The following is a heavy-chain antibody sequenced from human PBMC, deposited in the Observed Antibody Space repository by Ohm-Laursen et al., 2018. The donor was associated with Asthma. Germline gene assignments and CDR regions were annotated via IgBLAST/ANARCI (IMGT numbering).Heavy chain of an antibody. D-gene: IGHD3-22*01. V-gene: IGHV4-59*02. CDR1: GASVSKPCY. Sequence: TLSLTCTVSGASVSKPCYWSWLRQPPGKGLEWIGYIYYSGSTNYNPSLKSRVTISVDTSKNQFSLKLSSVTAADTAVYYCASTTYYYDSSGYENRGYFDLWGRGTLVTVSS. J-gene: IGHJ2*01. CDR2: IYYSGST. CDR3: ASTTYYYDSSGYENRGYFDL.